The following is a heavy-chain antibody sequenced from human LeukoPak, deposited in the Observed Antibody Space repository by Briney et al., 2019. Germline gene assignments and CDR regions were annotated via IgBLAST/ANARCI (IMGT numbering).Heavy chain of an antibody. J-gene: IGHJ6*03. CDR3: ARGPSHDSSGYYYYYYMDV. CDR1: GYTFTSYD. V-gene: IGHV1-8*03. D-gene: IGHD3-22*01. Sequence: ASVKVSCKXSGYTFTSYDINWVPQATGQGLEWMGRMNPNSGNTGYAQKFQGRVTITRNTSISTAYMELSSLRSEDTAVYYCARGPSHDSSGYYYYYYMDVWGKGTTVTVSS. CDR2: MNPNSGNT.